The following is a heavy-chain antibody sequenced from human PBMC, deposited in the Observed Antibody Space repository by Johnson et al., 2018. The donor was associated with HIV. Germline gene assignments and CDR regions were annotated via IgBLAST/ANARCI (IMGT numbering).Heavy chain of an antibody. Sequence: VQLVQSGGGVVQPGRSLRLSCAASGFPFSSYAMHWVRQAPGKGLEWVAVISYVGSNKYYAASLKGRFPLSRDNSKNTLYLQMNSLRAEDTAVYYCARPGEGRDASVFRAFDIWGQGTMVTVSS. CDR3: ARPGEGRDASVFRAFDI. CDR2: ISYVGSNK. D-gene: IGHD5-24*01. J-gene: IGHJ3*02. CDR1: GFPFSSYA. V-gene: IGHV3-30*04.